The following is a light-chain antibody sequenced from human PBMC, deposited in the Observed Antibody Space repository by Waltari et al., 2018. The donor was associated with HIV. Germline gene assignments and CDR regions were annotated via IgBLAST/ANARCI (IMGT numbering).Light chain of an antibody. CDR1: QRVLYSSNNKNY. CDR2: WAS. Sequence: DIVMTQSPDSLVVSLGERATINCKPSQRVLYSSNNKNYLAWYQQKPGQPPKLLIYWASTRESGVPDRFSGSGSGTDFTLTISSLQAEDVAVYYCQQYYSTPRTFGQGTKLEIK. V-gene: IGKV4-1*01. CDR3: QQYYSTPRT. J-gene: IGKJ2*01.